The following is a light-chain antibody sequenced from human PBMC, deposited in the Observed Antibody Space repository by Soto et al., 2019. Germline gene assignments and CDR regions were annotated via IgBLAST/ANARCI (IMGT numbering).Light chain of an antibody. CDR2: NTY. V-gene: IGLV8-61*01. CDR1: SGSVSTSYY. Sequence: QAVVTQEPSFSVSPGGTVTLTCGLSSGSVSTSYYPSWYQQTPGQAPRTLMYNTYTRSSGVPDRFSASILGDKAALTIAGAQAYYESDYYCVLYVGSGISVFGGGTKLTVL. J-gene: IGLJ3*02. CDR3: VLYVGSGISV.